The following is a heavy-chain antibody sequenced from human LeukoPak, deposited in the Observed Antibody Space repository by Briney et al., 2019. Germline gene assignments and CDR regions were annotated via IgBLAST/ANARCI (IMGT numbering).Heavy chain of an antibody. CDR2: INHSGST. CDR1: GGSFSGYY. D-gene: IGHD1-26*01. V-gene: IGHV4-34*01. CDR3: ARVGSYHRRIDY. J-gene: IGHJ4*02. Sequence: SETLSLTCAVYGGSFSGYYWGWIRQPPGKGLEWIGEINHSGSTNYNPSLKSRVTISVDTSKNQFSLKLSSVTAADTAVYYCARVGSYHRRIDYWGQGTLVTVSS.